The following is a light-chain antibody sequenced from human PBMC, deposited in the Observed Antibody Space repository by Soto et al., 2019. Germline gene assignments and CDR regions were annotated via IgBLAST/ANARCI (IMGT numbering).Light chain of an antibody. CDR2: ATS. V-gene: IGKV3-11*01. CDR3: QQRSNWPPLT. J-gene: IGKJ4*01. CDR1: QSVSSY. Sequence: EIVLTQSPATLSLSPGERATLSCRASQSVSSYLAWYQQRPGQPPRLLIYATSNRATGIPARFSGSGSGTDFTLTISSLEPEDFAVYYCQQRSNWPPLTFGGGTKVDIK.